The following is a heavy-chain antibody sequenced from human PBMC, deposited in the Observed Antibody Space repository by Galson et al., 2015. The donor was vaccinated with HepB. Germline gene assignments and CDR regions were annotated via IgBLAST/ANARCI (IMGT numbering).Heavy chain of an antibody. CDR1: RGTFSSYA. CDR2: IIPIFGTA. V-gene: IGHV1-69*13. CDR3: ARCYVVNWYFDL. Sequence: SVKISCKASRGTFSSYAISWVRQAPGQGLEWMGGIIPIFGTANYAQKFQGRVTITADESTSTAYMELSSLRSEDTAVYYCARCYVVNWYFDLWGRGTLVTVSS. J-gene: IGHJ2*01. D-gene: IGHD2-15*01.